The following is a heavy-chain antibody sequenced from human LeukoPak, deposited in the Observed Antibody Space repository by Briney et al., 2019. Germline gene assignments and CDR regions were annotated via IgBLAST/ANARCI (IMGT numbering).Heavy chain of an antibody. V-gene: IGHV5-51*01. CDR1: GCNFTNYW. J-gene: IGHJ3*01. CDR2: NYPGDSDT. D-gene: IGHD5-12*01. CDR3: ARRVSSSGFDAFDV. Sequence: GESLKISCKGSGCNFTNYWIGWVRQMPGKGLEWMGINYPGDSDTTYSPSFQGQVTMSADKSISTAYLQWSSLKASDTAMYYCARRVSSSGFDAFDVWGQGTMVTASS.